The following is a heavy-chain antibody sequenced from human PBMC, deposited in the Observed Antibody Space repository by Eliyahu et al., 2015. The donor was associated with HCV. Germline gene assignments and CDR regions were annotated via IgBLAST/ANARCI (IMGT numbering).Heavy chain of an antibody. CDR3: ARRVFRAYYYYYGMDV. D-gene: IGHD3-10*02. CDR2: IYYSGST. J-gene: IGHJ6*02. Sequence: QLQLQESGPGLVKPSETLSLTCTVSGGSISSSSYYWGWIRQPPGKGLEWIGSIYYSGSTYYNPSLKSRVTISVDTSKNQFSLKLSSVTAADTAVYYCARRVFRAYYYYYGMDVWGQGTTVTVSS. CDR1: GGSISSSSYY. V-gene: IGHV4-39*01.